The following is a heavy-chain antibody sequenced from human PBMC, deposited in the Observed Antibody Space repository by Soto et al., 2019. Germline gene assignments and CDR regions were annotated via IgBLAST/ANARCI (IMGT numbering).Heavy chain of an antibody. D-gene: IGHD3-16*01. CDR3: ARESKWYGGQYFQD. V-gene: IGHV3-23*01. CDR1: GFTFKYYA. CDR2: ISGSGDKT. J-gene: IGHJ1*01. Sequence: EVQLLQSGGGLAQPGTSLRLSCAASGFTFKYYAMTWVRQAPGKGLEWVSTISGSGDKTDYADSVKGRFRGSRDNSKDPLYLQMDSLRADDTALYYCARESKWYGGQYFQDWGQGTLVTVSS.